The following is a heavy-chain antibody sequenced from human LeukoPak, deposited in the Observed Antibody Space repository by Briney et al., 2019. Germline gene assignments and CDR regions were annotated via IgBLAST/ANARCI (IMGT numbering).Heavy chain of an antibody. Sequence: PGGSLRLSCAASGFTFSSYWMHWVGQAPGKGLEWVSRINIDGATTNYADSVKGRFTISRDNAKNTLHLQMNSLRADDTAVYYCVRGAVGTGVWFDPWGQGTLVTVSS. CDR2: INIDGATT. CDR3: VRGAVGTGVWFDP. CDR1: GFTFSSYW. V-gene: IGHV3-74*01. J-gene: IGHJ5*02. D-gene: IGHD1-26*01.